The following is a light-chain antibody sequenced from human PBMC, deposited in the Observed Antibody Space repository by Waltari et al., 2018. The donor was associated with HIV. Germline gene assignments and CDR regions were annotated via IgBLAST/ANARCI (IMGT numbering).Light chain of an antibody. CDR2: KAS. J-gene: IGKJ2*01. CDR1: QTISSR. Sequence: LSASVGTRVTITCRASQTISSRLAWYQQKPGKAPRLLMSKASTLESGVPSTFSGSGSGTQFTLTISSLQPDDFATYYCQQYYSDPYTFGQGTKLEIK. CDR3: QQYYSDPYT. V-gene: IGKV1-5*03.